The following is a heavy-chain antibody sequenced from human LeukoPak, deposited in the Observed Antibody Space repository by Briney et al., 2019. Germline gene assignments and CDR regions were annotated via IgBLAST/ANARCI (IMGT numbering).Heavy chain of an antibody. V-gene: IGHV1-18*01. CDR3: ARVPAAILAFDI. D-gene: IGHD2-2*01. CDR2: ISAYNGNT. CDR1: GYTFNSYG. Sequence: ASVKVSCKASGYTFNSYGISWVRQAPGQGLEWMGWISAYNGNTNYAQKLQGRVTMTTDTSTSTAYMELRSLRSDDTAVYYCARVPAAILAFDIWGQGTMVTVSS. J-gene: IGHJ3*02.